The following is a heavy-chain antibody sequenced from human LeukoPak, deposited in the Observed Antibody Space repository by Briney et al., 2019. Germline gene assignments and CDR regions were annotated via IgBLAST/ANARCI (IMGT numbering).Heavy chain of an antibody. Sequence: GGSLRLSCAASGFTFNTYAMSWVRQAPGKGLEWVSTISGNGGSTYYADSVKGRFTISRDNSKNTPYLQMNSLRAEDTAVYYCAKDLGRSGWSDFDYWGQGTLVTVSS. D-gene: IGHD6-19*01. CDR3: AKDLGRSGWSDFDY. V-gene: IGHV3-23*01. CDR2: ISGNGGST. J-gene: IGHJ4*02. CDR1: GFTFNTYA.